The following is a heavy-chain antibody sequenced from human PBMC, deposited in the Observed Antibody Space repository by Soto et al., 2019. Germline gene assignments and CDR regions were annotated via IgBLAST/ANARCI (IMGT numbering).Heavy chain of an antibody. D-gene: IGHD3-22*01. Sequence: GGSLRLSCAASGFTFSSYGMHWVRQAPGKGLEWVAVIWYDGSNKYYADSVKGRFTISRDNSKNTLYLQMNSLRAEDTAVYYCARDKDYYYDSSGYFYWGQGTLVTVS. CDR2: IWYDGSNK. V-gene: IGHV3-33*01. CDR3: ARDKDYYYDSSGYFY. CDR1: GFTFSSYG. J-gene: IGHJ4*02.